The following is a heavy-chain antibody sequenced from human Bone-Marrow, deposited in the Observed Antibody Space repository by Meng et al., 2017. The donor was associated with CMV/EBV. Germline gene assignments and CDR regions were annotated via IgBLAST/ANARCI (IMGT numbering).Heavy chain of an antibody. CDR3: ARALKYCSSTCCRQPLGY. J-gene: IGHJ4*02. CDR2: ILPIFALA. Sequence: SVKVSCKAYGYTFTGYYIHWVRQAPGQGLEWMGGILPIFALAKYAQNFQGRVTITADRSTSTAYMELSSLRSEDTAVYYCARALKYCSSTCCRQPLGYWGQGTLVTVYS. D-gene: IGHD2-2*01. CDR1: GYTFTGYY. V-gene: IGHV1-69*10.